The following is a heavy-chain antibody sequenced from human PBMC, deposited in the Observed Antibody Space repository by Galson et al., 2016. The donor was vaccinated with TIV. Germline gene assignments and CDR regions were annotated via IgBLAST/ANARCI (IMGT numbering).Heavy chain of an antibody. CDR3: ARDRGSMTMILVVNYYYGMDV. CDR2: ISGYDGNT. CDR1: GYTFANYG. J-gene: IGHJ6*02. V-gene: IGHV1-18*04. D-gene: IGHD3-22*01. Sequence: SVKVSCKASGYTFANYGFSWVRQAPGQGLEWMGWISGYDGNTNYAQQFQGRVTMTTDTSTSTAYMELRSLRSDDTAVYYCARDRGSMTMILVVNYYYGMDVWGQGTTVTVSS.